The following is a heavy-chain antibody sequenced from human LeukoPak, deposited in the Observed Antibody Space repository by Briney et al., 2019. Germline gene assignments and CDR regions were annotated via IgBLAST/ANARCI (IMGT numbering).Heavy chain of an antibody. CDR1: GYTFTGYY. CDR3: APTSEAYTSNWSV. J-gene: IGHJ4*02. Sequence: GASVKVSCKASGYTFTGYYMHWVRQAPGQGLEWMGWINPNSGGTNYAQKFQGRVTMTRDTSISTAYMELSRLRSDDTAVYYCAPTSEAYTSNWSVWGQGTLVTVSP. D-gene: IGHD3-16*01. V-gene: IGHV1-2*02. CDR2: INPNSGGT.